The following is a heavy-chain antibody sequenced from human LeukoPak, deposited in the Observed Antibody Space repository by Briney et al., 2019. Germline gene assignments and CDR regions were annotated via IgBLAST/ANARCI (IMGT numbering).Heavy chain of an antibody. D-gene: IGHD6-13*01. CDR2: IYYSGST. V-gene: IGHV4-39*01. CDR3: ARSYWDSSNFDY. Sequence: SETLSLTCTVSGGSISSSSYYWGWIRQPPGKGLEWIGSIYYSGSTYYNPSLKSRVTISVDTSKNQFSLKLSSVTAADTAVYYCARSYWDSSNFDYWGQGTLVTVSS. CDR1: GGSISSSSYY. J-gene: IGHJ4*02.